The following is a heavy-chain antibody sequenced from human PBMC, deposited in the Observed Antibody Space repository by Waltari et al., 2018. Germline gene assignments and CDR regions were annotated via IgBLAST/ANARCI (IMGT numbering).Heavy chain of an antibody. J-gene: IGHJ4*02. V-gene: IGHV4-34*01. CDR2: IKHRRGT. Sequence: QVQLQQWGAGLLKPSETLSLTSAVYGGSSSGHSWSWIRQPPGKGLEWIGEIKHRRGTNYNPSLKSRVTISLDTSKNQFSLKLSSVTAADTAVYYCARVRDHCFDYWGQGTLVTVSS. CDR1: GGSSSGHS. CDR3: ARVRDHCFDY. D-gene: IGHD2-15*01.